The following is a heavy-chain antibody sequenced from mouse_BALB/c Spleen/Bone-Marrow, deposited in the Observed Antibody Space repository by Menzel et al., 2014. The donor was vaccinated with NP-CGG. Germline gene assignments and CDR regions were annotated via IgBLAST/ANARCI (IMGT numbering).Heavy chain of an antibody. J-gene: IGHJ1*01. V-gene: IGHV7-3*02. D-gene: IGHD2-14*01. CDR2: IRNKANGYTT. CDR1: GFTFTDYY. CDR3: ARDDYRYDGWYFDV. Sequence: EVKLMESGGGLVQPGGSLRLSCATSGFTFTDYYMSWVRQPPGKALEWLGFIRNKANGYTTEYSASVKGRFTISRDNSRSILYLQMNTLRAEDSATYYCARDDYRYDGWYFDVWGAGTTVTVSS.